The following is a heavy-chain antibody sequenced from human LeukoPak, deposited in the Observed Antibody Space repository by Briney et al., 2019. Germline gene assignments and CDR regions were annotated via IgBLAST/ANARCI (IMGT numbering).Heavy chain of an antibody. J-gene: IGHJ5*02. CDR3: ARDGVGYYGSGSYYPNWFDP. CDR2: IYYSGST. D-gene: IGHD3-10*01. CDR1: GGSISNYY. Sequence: SETLSLTCTVSGGSISNYYWSWIRQPPGQGLEWIGYIYYSGSTNYNPSLKSRVSISVDTSKNQFSLKLSSVTAADTAVYYCARDGVGYYGSGSYYPNWFDPWGQGMLVTVSS. V-gene: IGHV4-59*01.